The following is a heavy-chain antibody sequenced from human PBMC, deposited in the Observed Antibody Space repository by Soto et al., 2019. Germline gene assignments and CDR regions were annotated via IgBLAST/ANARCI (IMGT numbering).Heavy chain of an antibody. V-gene: IGHV4-61*01. J-gene: IGHJ4*02. Sequence: SETLSLTCTVSGGSVSSGSYYWSWIRQPPGKGLEWIGYIYYSGSTNYNPSPKSRVTISVDTSKNQFSLKLSSVTAADTAVYYCAREKNGDDDYWGQGTLVTVSS. D-gene: IGHD4-17*01. CDR1: GGSVSSGSYY. CDR3: AREKNGDDDY. CDR2: IYYSGST.